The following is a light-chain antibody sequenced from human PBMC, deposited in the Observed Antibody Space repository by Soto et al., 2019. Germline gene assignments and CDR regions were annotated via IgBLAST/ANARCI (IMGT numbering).Light chain of an antibody. CDR1: QTVRTY. CDR3: QHTFNTPIT. Sequence: DIQMTQSPSSLSASVGDRVTITCRASQTVRTYLNWYQQKPGKAPNLLVYSASTLESAVPLRVSDAESETDFTLTISCLQPEDFAPYYFQHTFNTPITFGQGTRLE. CDR2: SAS. V-gene: IGKV1-39*01. J-gene: IGKJ5*01.